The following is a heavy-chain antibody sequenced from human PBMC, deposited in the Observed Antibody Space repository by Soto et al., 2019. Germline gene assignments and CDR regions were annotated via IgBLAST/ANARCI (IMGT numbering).Heavy chain of an antibody. CDR3: ARGRLGGVSPSGNWFDP. V-gene: IGHV4-34*01. CDR1: GGSFSGYY. J-gene: IGHJ5*02. CDR2: INHSGST. D-gene: IGHD2-8*02. Sequence: SETLSLTCAVYGGSFSGYYWSWIRQPPGKGLEWIGEINHSGSTNYNPSLKSRVTISVDTSKNQFSLKLSSVTAADTAVYYCARGRLGGVSPSGNWFDPWGQGTLVTVSS.